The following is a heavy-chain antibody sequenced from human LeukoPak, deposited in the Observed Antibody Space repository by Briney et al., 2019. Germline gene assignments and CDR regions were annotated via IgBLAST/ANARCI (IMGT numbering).Heavy chain of an antibody. J-gene: IGHJ6*03. CDR3: ARDHYGSGPARYMDV. Sequence: ASVKVSCKASGYTFTSYYMHWVRQAPGQGLEWMGIINPSGGSTSYAQKFQGRFTMTRDTSTSPVYMELSSLRSEDTAVYYCARDHYGSGPARYMDVWGKGTTVTVSS. V-gene: IGHV1-46*01. CDR1: GYTFTSYY. D-gene: IGHD3-10*01. CDR2: INPSGGST.